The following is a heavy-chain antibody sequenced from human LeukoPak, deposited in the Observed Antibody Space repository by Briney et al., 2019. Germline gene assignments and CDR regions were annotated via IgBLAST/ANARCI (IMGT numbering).Heavy chain of an antibody. Sequence: SETLSLTCTVSGGSISSSSYYWGWIRQPLGKGLEWIGSIYYSGSTYYNPSLKSRVTISVDTSKNQFSLKLSSVTAADTAVYYCARFTKDIVVVPAATPTDAFDIWGQGTMVTVSS. CDR1: GGSISSSSYY. CDR2: IYYSGST. D-gene: IGHD2-2*01. J-gene: IGHJ3*02. V-gene: IGHV4-39*01. CDR3: ARFTKDIVVVPAATPTDAFDI.